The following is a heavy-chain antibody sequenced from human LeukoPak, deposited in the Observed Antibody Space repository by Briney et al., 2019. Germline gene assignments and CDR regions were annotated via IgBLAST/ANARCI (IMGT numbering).Heavy chain of an antibody. J-gene: IGHJ4*02. CDR2: IYYSGST. V-gene: IGHV4-39*07. CDR3: ARDGAPYYDYVWGSYRGLDY. CDR1: GGSIRSSDYY. Sequence: SETLSLTCTVSGGSIRSSDYYWAWIRQPPGKGLEWIGTIYYSGSTNYNPSLKSRVTISVDKSKNQFSLKLSSVTAADTAVYYCARDGAPYYDYVWGSYRGLDYWGQGTLVTVSS. D-gene: IGHD3-16*02.